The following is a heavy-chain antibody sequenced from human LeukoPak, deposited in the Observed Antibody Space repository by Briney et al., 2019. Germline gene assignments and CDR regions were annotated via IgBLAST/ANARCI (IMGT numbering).Heavy chain of an antibody. D-gene: IGHD1-1*01. V-gene: IGHV4-31*03. CDR2: IYYSGST. CDR1: GGSISSGGYY. J-gene: IGHJ6*02. CDR3: AREGTGDYYGMDV. Sequence: SETLSLTCTVSGGSISSGGYYWSWIRQHPGKGLGWIGYIYYSGSTYYNPSLKSRVTISVDTSKNQFSLKLSSVTAADTAVYYCAREGTGDYYGMDVWGQGTTVTVSS.